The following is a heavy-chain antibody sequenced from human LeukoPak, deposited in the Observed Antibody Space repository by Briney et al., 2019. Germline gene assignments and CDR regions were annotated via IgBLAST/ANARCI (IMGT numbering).Heavy chain of an antibody. CDR2: IYYSGST. CDR3: ARIAAAGYYYYYMDV. Sequence: RPSETLSLTCTVSGGSISSYYWSWIRQPPGKGLEWVGYIYYSGSTNYNPSLKSRVTISVDTSKNQFSLKLSSVTAADTAVYYCARIAAAGYYYYYMDVWGKGTTVTISS. CDR1: GGSISSYY. J-gene: IGHJ6*03. V-gene: IGHV4-59*01. D-gene: IGHD6-13*01.